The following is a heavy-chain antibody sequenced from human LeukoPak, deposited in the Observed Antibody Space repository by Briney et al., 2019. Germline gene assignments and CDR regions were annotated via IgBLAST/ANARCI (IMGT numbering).Heavy chain of an antibody. J-gene: IGHJ5*02. CDR3: ARASSITGTTRGPRPFDP. Sequence: SETLSLTCTVSGGSISSYYWSWIRQPAGKGLEWIGRIYSSGSTNYNPSLKSRVTISVDTSKNQFSLRLSSVTAADTAVYYCARASSITGTTRGPRPFDPWGQGTLVTVSS. V-gene: IGHV4-4*07. CDR1: GGSISSYY. CDR2: IYSSGST. D-gene: IGHD1-20*01.